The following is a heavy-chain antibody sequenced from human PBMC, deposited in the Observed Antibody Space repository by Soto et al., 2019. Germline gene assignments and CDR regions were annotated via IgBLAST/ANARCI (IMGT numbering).Heavy chain of an antibody. CDR2: IYYSGST. CDR3: ARYGRYCSSTSCYNWFDP. V-gene: IGHV4-59*01. J-gene: IGHJ5*02. CDR1: GGSISSYY. Sequence: SETLSLTCTVSGGSISSYYWSWIRQPPGKGLEWIGYIYYSGSTNYNPSLKSRVTISVDTSKNQFSLKLSSVTAADTAVYYCARYGRYCSSTSCYNWFDPWGQGTLVTVSS. D-gene: IGHD2-2*01.